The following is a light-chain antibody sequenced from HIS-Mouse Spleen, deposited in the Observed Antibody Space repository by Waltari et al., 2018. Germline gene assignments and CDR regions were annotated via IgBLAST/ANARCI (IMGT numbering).Light chain of an antibody. CDR1: NIGSKS. V-gene: IGLV3-21*03. Sequence: SYVLTQPPSVSVAPGKTARITCGVNNIGSKSVHWYQQKPGQAPVLVVYDDSDRPSGIHERFAGSNAGKKANLTISRVEAGDEADYYCQVWDSSSDHVVFGGGTKLTVL. CDR3: QVWDSSSDHVV. J-gene: IGLJ2*01. CDR2: DDS.